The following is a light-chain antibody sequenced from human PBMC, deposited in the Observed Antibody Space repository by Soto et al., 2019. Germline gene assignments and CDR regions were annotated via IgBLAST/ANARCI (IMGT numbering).Light chain of an antibody. Sequence: QSVLTQPASVSGTPGQSITISCTGTISDVGGYNYVSWYQQHPVKAPKLMMYDVTNRPSGVSDRFSGSKSGNTASLTISGLQAEDEADYYCSSYTSSSTPYVFGTGTKVTV. CDR2: DVT. J-gene: IGLJ1*01. CDR1: ISDVGGYNY. CDR3: SSYTSSSTPYV. V-gene: IGLV2-14*01.